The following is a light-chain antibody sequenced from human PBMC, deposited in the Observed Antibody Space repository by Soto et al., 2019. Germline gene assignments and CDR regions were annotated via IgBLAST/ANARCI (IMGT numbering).Light chain of an antibody. CDR2: EGS. J-gene: IGLJ3*02. CDR1: SSDFGTYNF. V-gene: IGLV2-23*01. CDR3: CSYAATFSV. Sequence: QSALSQPASVSGAPGQSITISCTGTSSDFGTYNFFSWYQQHPGKAPKLIIYEGSTRPSGVSHRFSGSKSGNTASLTVSGLQAEDEADYFCCSYAATFSVFGGGTKLTVL.